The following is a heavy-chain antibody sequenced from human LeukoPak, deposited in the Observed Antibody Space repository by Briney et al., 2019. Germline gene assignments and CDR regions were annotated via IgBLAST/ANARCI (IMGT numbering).Heavy chain of an antibody. CDR1: GYSFPSYW. CDR3: ARRHYGGSSGMGYYCDS. V-gene: IGHV5-51*01. J-gene: IGHJ4*02. CDR2: NYPGDSDT. D-gene: IGHD4-23*01. Sequence: KHGESLRISCKGSGYSFPSYWIAWVRQRPGKGLEWMGINYPGDSDTTYSPSFQGQVTISADKSSNTAYLQWSSLEASDTATYYCARRHYGGSSGMGYYCDSWGQGILVTVSS.